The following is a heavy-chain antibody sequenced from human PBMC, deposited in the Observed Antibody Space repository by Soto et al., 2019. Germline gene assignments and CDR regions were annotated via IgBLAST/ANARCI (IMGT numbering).Heavy chain of an antibody. V-gene: IGHV1-69*01. CDR1: GVSFNNNG. CDR3: ARVLYYGSGSYSPYGMDV. D-gene: IGHD3-10*01. J-gene: IGHJ6*02. CDR2: VSPPFRTS. Sequence: QVQLVQSGAEVKKPGSSVKVSCKTSGVSFNNNGIGWVRQAPGHGLEWMGGVSPPFRTSNYARKFQGRISITAAASTGTVNMELSSLTSEDTAQYYCARVLYYGSGSYSPYGMDVWGQGTTVTGSS.